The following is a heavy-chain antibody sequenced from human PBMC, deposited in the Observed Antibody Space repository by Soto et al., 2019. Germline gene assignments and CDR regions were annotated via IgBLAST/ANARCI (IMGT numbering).Heavy chain of an antibody. V-gene: IGHV3-7*01. CDR2: INEDGSEK. Sequence: EVQLVESGGGLAQPGGSLRLSCAASGFSLGDYGMSWVRQAPGKGLEWVANINEDGSEKYYADSVRGRFTISRDNTKNSLWLQMSSLRAEDTAVYYCARILHTFHIWGQGTVVTVSS. CDR1: GFSLGDYG. J-gene: IGHJ3*02. CDR3: ARILHTFHI.